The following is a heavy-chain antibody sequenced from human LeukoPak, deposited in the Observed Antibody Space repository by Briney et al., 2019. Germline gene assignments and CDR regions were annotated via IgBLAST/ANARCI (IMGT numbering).Heavy chain of an antibody. CDR3: ARTYYYDSSGYYSMYYYYYYMDV. CDR1: GGSFSGYY. V-gene: IGHV4-34*01. Sequence: SETLSLTCAVYGGSFSGYYWSWIRQPPGKGLEWIGEINHSGSTNYNPSLKSRVTISVDTSKNQFSLKLSSVTAADTAVYYCARTYYYDSSGYYSMYYYYYYMDVWGKGTTVTISS. J-gene: IGHJ6*03. CDR2: INHSGST. D-gene: IGHD3-22*01.